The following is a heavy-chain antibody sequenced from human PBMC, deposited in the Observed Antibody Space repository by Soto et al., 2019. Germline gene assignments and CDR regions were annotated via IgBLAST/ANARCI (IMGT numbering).Heavy chain of an antibody. V-gene: IGHV1-46*03. CDR3: ARGEVHSSGWNFDF. Sequence: ASVKVSCKASGYTFTSDHLHWVRQTPGLGLEWMGRINPSSGSTNYPQKFQGRVTMTRDTSTATAYMELSSLRSEDSAVYFCARGEVHSSGWNFDFWGQGTLVTVS. J-gene: IGHJ4*02. CDR2: INPSSGST. CDR1: GYTFTSDH. D-gene: IGHD6-19*01.